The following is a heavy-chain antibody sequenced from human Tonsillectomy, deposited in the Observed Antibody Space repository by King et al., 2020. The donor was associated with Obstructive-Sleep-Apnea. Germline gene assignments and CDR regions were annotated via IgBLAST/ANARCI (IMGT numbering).Heavy chain of an antibody. Sequence: VQLVESGGGLVQPGGSLRLSCAASGFIVSSNYMSWVRQAPGEGLEWGSVIYSGGATYYADSVKGRFTISRDNSKKTLHLQMNSLRAEDTAVYYCARVVGAFVYWGQGTLVTVSS. CDR2: IYSGGAT. V-gene: IGHV3-66*01. J-gene: IGHJ4*02. CDR3: ARVVGAFVY. CDR1: GFIVSSNY. D-gene: IGHD1-26*01.